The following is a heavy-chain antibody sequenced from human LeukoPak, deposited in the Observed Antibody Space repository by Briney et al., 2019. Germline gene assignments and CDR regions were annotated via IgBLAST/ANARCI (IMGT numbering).Heavy chain of an antibody. D-gene: IGHD6-19*01. V-gene: IGHV3-30*18. CDR2: ISYDGSNK. CDR3: AKDLGGYSSGWSDAFDI. CDR1: GFTFSSYG. J-gene: IGHJ3*02. Sequence: GRSLRLSCAASGFTFSSYGMHWVRQAPGKGLEWVAVISYDGSNKYYADSVKGRFTISRDNPKNTLYLQMNSLRAEDTAVYYCAKDLGGYSSGWSDAFDIWGQGTMVTVSS.